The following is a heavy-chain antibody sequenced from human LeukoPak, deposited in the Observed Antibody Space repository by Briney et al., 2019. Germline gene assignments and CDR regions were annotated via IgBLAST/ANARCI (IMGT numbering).Heavy chain of an antibody. J-gene: IGHJ4*02. CDR1: GFTLSSYW. CDR3: AREVVGATTNFDY. Sequence: PGGSLRLSCAASGFTLSSYWMSWVRQVPGKGLEWVANIKQDGSEKYYVDSVKGRFTISRDNAKNSLYLQMNSLRAEDTAVYYCAREVVGATTNFDYWGQGTLVTVSS. CDR2: IKQDGSEK. D-gene: IGHD1-26*01. V-gene: IGHV3-7*01.